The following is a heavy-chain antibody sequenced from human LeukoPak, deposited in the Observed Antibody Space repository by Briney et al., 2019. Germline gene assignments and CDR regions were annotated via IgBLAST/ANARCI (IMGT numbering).Heavy chain of an antibody. CDR3: ARLNAGYSHGYTFDY. CDR2: IYYSGST. CDR1: GGSISSYY. J-gene: IGHJ4*02. Sequence: SETLSLTCTVSGGSISSYYWSWIRQPPGKGLERIGYIYYSGSTNYNPSLKSRVTISVDTSKNQFSLKMSSVTAADTAVYYCARLNAGYSHGYTFDYWGLGTLVTVSS. V-gene: IGHV4-59*08. D-gene: IGHD5-18*01.